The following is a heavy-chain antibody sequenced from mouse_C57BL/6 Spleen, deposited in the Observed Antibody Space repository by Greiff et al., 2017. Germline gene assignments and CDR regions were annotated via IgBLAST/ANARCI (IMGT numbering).Heavy chain of an antibody. V-gene: IGHV10-1*01. CDR1: GFSFNTYA. D-gene: IGHD3-3*01. CDR2: IRSKRNNYAT. J-gene: IGHJ4*01. CDR3: VRRGTYYAMDY. Sequence: EVMLVESGGGLVQPKGSLKLSCAASGFSFNTYAMNWVRQAPGKGLEWVARIRSKRNNYATYYAESVKDRITISRDDSESMLYLQMNNLKTEDTAMYYCVRRGTYYAMDYWGQGTSVTVSS.